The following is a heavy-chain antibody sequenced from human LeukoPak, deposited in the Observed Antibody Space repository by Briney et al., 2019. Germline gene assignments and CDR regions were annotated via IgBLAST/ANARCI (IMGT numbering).Heavy chain of an antibody. CDR1: GFTFRNFA. J-gene: IGHJ4*02. Sequence: GGSLRLSCAASGFTFRNFAMGWVRQSPGKGLERVSVISAGDGDNPYYADSVKGRFSISRDNSNYTLHLQMNSLRVEDTAVFYCAKFKGHYYYDSSGFCDNWGQGTLVTVSS. D-gene: IGHD3-22*01. V-gene: IGHV3-23*01. CDR2: ISAGDGDNP. CDR3: AKFKGHYYYDSSGFCDN.